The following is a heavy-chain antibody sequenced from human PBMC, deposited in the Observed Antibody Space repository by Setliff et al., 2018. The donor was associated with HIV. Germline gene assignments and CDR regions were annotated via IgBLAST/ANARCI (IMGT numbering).Heavy chain of an antibody. CDR2: IYHSGST. D-gene: IGHD2-8*01. CDR3: ASLKTSEYVLLDY. Sequence: ASETLSLTCTVSGGSISSSNYYWGWIRQPPGKGLEWIGSIYHSGSTYYNPSLKSRVTISVDTSKNQFSLKLSSVTAADTAVYYCASLKTSEYVLLDYWGQGTLVTVSS. V-gene: IGHV4-39*07. CDR1: GGSISSSNYY. J-gene: IGHJ4*02.